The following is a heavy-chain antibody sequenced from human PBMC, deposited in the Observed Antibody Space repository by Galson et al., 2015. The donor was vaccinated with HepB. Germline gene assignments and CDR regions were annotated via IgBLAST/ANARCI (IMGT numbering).Heavy chain of an antibody. CDR3: ARDRGTVTSLKGYYFDY. J-gene: IGHJ4*02. CDR2: LYTNDST. V-gene: IGHV4-4*07. D-gene: IGHD4-17*01. Sequence: ETLSLTCTVSGVSISEYYWSWVRQPAGKGLEWIGRLYTNDSTTFNPFLKSRVTMSVDRSRSRFSLKLSSVTAADTAVYYCARDRGTVTSLKGYYFDYWGQGALVTVSS. CDR1: GVSISEYY.